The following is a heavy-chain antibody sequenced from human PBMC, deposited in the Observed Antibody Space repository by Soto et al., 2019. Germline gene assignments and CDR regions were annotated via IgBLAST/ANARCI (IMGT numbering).Heavy chain of an antibody. CDR1: GGSISSGGYY. D-gene: IGHD3-10*01. V-gene: IGHV4-31*03. CDR3: ARVLFGRTTVRGVITEFDY. Sequence: PSETLSLTCTVSGGSISSGGYYWSWIRQHPGKGLEWIGYIYYSGSTYYNPSLKSRVTISVDTSKNQFSLKLSSVTAADTAVYYCARVLFGRTTVRGVITEFDYWGQGTLVTVSS. CDR2: IYYSGST. J-gene: IGHJ4*02.